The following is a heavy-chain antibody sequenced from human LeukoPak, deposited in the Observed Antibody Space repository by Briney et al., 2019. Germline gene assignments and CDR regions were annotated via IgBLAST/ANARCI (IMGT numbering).Heavy chain of an antibody. J-gene: IGHJ4*02. CDR2: IIPIFGTA. CDR3: ARVLTSYSGYDLSFGF. V-gene: IGHV1-69*05. D-gene: IGHD5-12*01. Sequence: SVKVSCKPSGGTFSSYAISWVRQAPGQGLEWMGGIIPIFGTANYAQRLQGRATNTTSESTTTTYMELSSLRTEDPAVYYCARVLTSYSGYDLSFGFWGQGTLVTVSS. CDR1: GGTFSSYA.